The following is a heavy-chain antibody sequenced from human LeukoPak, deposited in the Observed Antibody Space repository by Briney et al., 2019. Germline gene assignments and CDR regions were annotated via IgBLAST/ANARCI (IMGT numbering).Heavy chain of an antibody. CDR1: GFTVSNNY. D-gene: IGHD6-6*01. CDR3: ARSSYQSSSMLAFDY. Sequence: PGGSLRLSCAASGFTVSNNYMTWVRQAPGKGLEWVSVIYSGGNTYYADSVKGRFTISRDNSKNTLYLQMNSLRAEDTAVYYCARSSYQSSSMLAFDYWGQGTLVTVSS. J-gene: IGHJ4*02. CDR2: IYSGGNT. V-gene: IGHV3-66*01.